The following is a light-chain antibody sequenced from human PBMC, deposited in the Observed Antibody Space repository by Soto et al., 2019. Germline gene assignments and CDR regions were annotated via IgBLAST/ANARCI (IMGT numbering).Light chain of an antibody. CDR3: QQYGTSLYT. CDR1: QSVSSSY. J-gene: IGKJ2*01. Sequence: ETVLTQSPGTLSLSPGERATLSCRASQSVSSSYVAWYQQKPGQAPRLLIYAASSRATGTPDRFTGSGSGKDFTLTISRLEPEDFAVYYCQQYGTSLYTFGQGTKLEIK. V-gene: IGKV3-20*01. CDR2: AAS.